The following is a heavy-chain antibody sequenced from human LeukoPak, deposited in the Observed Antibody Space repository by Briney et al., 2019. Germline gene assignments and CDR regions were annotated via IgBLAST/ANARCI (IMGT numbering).Heavy chain of an antibody. D-gene: IGHD1-26*01. Sequence: SETLSLTCTVSGASISSYYWSWIRQPPGKGLEWIGYIYYSGSTNYNPSLKSRVTISVDTSKNQFSLKLNSVTAADTAVYYCARRRGSNIGTFDYWGQGTLITVSS. CDR1: GASISSYY. V-gene: IGHV4-59*08. J-gene: IGHJ4*02. CDR3: ARRRGSNIGTFDY. CDR2: IYYSGST.